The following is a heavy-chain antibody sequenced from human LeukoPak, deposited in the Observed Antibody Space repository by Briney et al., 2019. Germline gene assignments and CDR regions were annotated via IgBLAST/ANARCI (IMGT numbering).Heavy chain of an antibody. D-gene: IGHD2-2*01. CDR1: GFTVSTKY. CDR3: AKDEPAAIDQH. J-gene: IGHJ1*01. V-gene: IGHV3-53*01. Sequence: PGGSLRLSCAASGFTVSTKYMSWVRQAPGEGLEWVSVIYSGGSTYYADSVKGRFTISRDNSKNTLYLQMNSLRAEDTAVYYCAKDEPAAIDQHWGQGTLVTVSS. CDR2: IYSGGST.